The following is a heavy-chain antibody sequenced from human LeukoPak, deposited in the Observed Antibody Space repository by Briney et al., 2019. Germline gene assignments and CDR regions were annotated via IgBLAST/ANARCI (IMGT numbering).Heavy chain of an antibody. D-gene: IGHD3-3*02. Sequence: PGRSLRLSCAASGFTFSSFGMHWVRQAPGKGLEWVAVIWYDGSNKYYGDSVKGRFSISRDNSKNALYLQMNSLRPEDTALYFCARQDISLDDWGQGTLVTVSS. CDR3: ARQDISLDD. J-gene: IGHJ4*02. CDR2: IWYDGSNK. CDR1: GFTFSSFG. V-gene: IGHV3-33*01.